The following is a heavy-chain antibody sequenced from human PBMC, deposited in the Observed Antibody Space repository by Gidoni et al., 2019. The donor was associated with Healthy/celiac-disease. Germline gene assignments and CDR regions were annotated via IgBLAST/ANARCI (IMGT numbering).Heavy chain of an antibody. CDR1: GFTVSSNY. J-gene: IGHJ2*01. CDR2: IYSGGST. Sequence: EVQLVESGGGLVQPGGSLRLSCAASGFTVSSNYMSWVRQAPGKGLEWVSVIYSGGSTYYADSVKGRFTISRDNSKNTLYLQMNSLRAEDTAVYYCARVGYYDSSGRTWYFDLWGRGTLVTVSS. CDR3: ARVGYYDSSGRTWYFDL. D-gene: IGHD3-22*01. V-gene: IGHV3-66*02.